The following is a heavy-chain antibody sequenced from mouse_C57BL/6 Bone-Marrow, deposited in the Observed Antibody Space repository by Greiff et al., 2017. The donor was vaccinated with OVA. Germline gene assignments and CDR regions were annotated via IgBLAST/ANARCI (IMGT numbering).Heavy chain of an antibody. CDR1: GYTFTSYW. CDR2: IDPSDSYT. D-gene: IGHD3-2*02. CDR3: ARTAQATGFAY. Sequence: VKLQQPGAELVRPGTSVKLSCKASGYTFTSYWMHWVKQRPGQGLEWIGVIDPSDSYTNYNQKFKGKATLTVDTSSSTAYMQLSSLTSEDSAVYYCARTAQATGFAYWGQGTLVTDSA. V-gene: IGHV1-59*01. J-gene: IGHJ3*01.